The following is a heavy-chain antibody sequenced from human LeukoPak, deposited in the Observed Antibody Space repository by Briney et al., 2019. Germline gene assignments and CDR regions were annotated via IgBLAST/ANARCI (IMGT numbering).Heavy chain of an antibody. CDR3: AAERVLVLGASGRYYYYGMDV. CDR2: IYHSGST. D-gene: IGHD6-13*01. J-gene: IGHJ6*02. CDR1: GGSISSGGYS. Sequence: SETLSLTCAISGGSISSGGYSWSWIRQPPGKGLEWIGYIYHSGSTYYNPSLKSRVTISVDRSKNQFSLKLSSVTAADTAVYYCAAERVLVLGASGRYYYYGMDVWGQGTTVTVSS. V-gene: IGHV4-30-2*01.